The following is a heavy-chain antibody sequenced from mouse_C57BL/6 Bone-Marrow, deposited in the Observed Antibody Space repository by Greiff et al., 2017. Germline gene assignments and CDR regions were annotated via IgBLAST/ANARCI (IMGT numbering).Heavy chain of an antibody. CDR2: IYPRDGST. CDR3: ARGWGSSYECWYFDV. J-gene: IGHJ1*03. D-gene: IGHD1-1*01. CDR1: GYTFTSYD. V-gene: IGHV1-85*01. Sequence: QVQLQQSGPELVKPGASVKLSCKASGYTFTSYDINWVKQRPGQGLEWIGWIYPRDGSTKYNEKFKGKATLTVDTSSSTAYMELHSLPSEDSAVYFCARGWGSSYECWYFDVWGTGTTVTVSS.